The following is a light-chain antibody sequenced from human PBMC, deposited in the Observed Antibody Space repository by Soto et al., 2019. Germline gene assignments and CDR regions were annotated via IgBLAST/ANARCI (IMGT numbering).Light chain of an antibody. CDR1: QSVSSY. CDR2: DTS. CDR3: QQRQYWPPIT. Sequence: VLTQSPATLSLSPGERAPLSCRPSQSVSSYLAWYQQKPGQAPRLLIYDTSNRATGVPARFSGSGSGTDFTLTISSQEPEDCAIYYCQQRQYWPPITFGQGTRLEI. V-gene: IGKV3-11*01. J-gene: IGKJ5*01.